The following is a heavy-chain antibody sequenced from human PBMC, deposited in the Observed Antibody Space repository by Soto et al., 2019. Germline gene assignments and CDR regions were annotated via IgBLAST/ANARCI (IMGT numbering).Heavy chain of an antibody. J-gene: IGHJ4*02. V-gene: IGHV3-11*01. CDR3: ARQYCSGGSCYSGDYFDY. D-gene: IGHD2-15*01. Sequence: GGSLRLSCAASGFTFSDYYMSWIRQAPGKGLEWVSYISSSGSTIYYADSVKGRFTISRDNAKNSLYLQMNSLRAEDTAVYYCARQYCSGGSCYSGDYFDYWGQGTLVTVSS. CDR2: ISSSGSTI. CDR1: GFTFSDYY.